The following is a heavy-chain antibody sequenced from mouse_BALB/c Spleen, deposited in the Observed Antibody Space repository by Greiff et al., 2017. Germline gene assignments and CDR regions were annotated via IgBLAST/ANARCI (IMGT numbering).Heavy chain of an antibody. CDR1: GYTFTSYW. D-gene: IGHD2-3*01. V-gene: IGHV1-7*01. CDR2: INPSTGYT. Sequence: VQLQQSGAELAKPGASVKMSCKASGYTFTSYWMHWVKQRPGQGLEWIGYINPSTGYTEYNQKFKDKATLTADKSSSTAYMQLSSLTSEDSAVYYCADGYYYAMDYWGQGTSVTVSS. CDR3: ADGYYYAMDY. J-gene: IGHJ4*01.